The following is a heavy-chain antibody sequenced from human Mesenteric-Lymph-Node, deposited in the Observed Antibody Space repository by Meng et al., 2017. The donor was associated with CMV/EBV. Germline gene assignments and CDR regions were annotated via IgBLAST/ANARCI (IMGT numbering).Heavy chain of an antibody. Sequence: GESLKISCAASGFTFSNYAMSWVRQAPGKGLEWVSAMSGRGGGTYYADSVKGRFTVSRDNSRDTLNLQMNSLRAEDTAVYYCAKDSALYGGHDFDYWGQGTLVPVSS. CDR2: MSGRGGGT. D-gene: IGHD3-10*02. J-gene: IGHJ4*02. CDR1: GFTFSNYA. V-gene: IGHV3-23*01. CDR3: AKDSALYGGHDFDY.